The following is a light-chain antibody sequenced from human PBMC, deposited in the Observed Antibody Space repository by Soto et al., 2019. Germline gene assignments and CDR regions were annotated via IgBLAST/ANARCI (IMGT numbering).Light chain of an antibody. CDR2: DTS. CDR1: QGVSNN. Sequence: ETVMTQSPATLSVSPGERATVSCRASQGVSNNLAWYQHKPGRAPRLLLYDTSTRASGIPARFSGTGSGTEFTLTISILQSEDFAFYYCQQYNYWPLTFGGGTQVEIK. V-gene: IGKV3-15*01. J-gene: IGKJ4*01. CDR3: QQYNYWPLT.